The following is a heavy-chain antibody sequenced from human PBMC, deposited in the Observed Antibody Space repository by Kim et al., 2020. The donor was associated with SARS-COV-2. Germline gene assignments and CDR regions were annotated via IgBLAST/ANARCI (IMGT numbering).Heavy chain of an antibody. Sequence: ASVKVSCRTSGYTFTTYAIHWVRQAPGQGLEWMGWINTNTGNPTYAQGFTGRFVFSLDTSVSTTYLQINSLTAEDTAVYYCAKPRWDCRCPTCYSSFGYWAQGPLVTVSS. CDR3: AKPRWDCRCPTCYSSFGY. J-gene: IGHJ4*02. V-gene: IGHV7-4-1*02. CDR1: GYTFTTYA. CDR2: INTNTGNP. D-gene: IGHD2-21*02.